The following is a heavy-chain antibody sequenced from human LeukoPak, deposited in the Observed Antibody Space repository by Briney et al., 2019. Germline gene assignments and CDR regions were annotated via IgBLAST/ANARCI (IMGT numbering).Heavy chain of an antibody. CDR1: GGSISSYY. CDR3: ATVSKYGSGSFDY. D-gene: IGHD3-10*01. J-gene: IGHJ4*02. Sequence: SETLSLTCTVSGGSISSYYWSWIRQPPGKGLEWIGYIYYSGSTNYNPSLKSRVTISVDTSKNQFSLKLSSVTAADTAVYYCATVSKYGSGSFDYWGQGTLVTVSS. CDR2: IYYSGST. V-gene: IGHV4-59*01.